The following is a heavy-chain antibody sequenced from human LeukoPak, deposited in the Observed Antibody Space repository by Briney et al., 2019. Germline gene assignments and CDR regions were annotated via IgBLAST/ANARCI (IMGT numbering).Heavy chain of an antibody. J-gene: IGHJ4*02. Sequence: GGSLRLSCAASGFTFSTYGMHWVRQAPGKGLEWVAVISYDGSNEYYADSVKGRFTISRDNSKNTLYLQMSSLRAEDTAVYYCAKEALGYFDYWGQGALVTVSS. CDR3: AKEALGYFDY. CDR1: GFTFSTYG. CDR2: ISYDGSNE. V-gene: IGHV3-30*18.